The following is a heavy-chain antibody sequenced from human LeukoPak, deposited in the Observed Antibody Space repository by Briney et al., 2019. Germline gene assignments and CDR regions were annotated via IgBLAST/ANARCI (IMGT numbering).Heavy chain of an antibody. V-gene: IGHV3-23*01. CDR3: AKVHDYYDSSGYFFDY. D-gene: IGHD3-22*01. CDR2: ISGSGGST. J-gene: IGHJ4*02. CDR1: GFTFSSYW. Sequence: PGGSLRLSCAASGFTFSSYWMIWVRQAPGKGLEWVSAISGSGGSTYYADSVKGRFTISRDNSKNTLYLQMNSLRAEDTAVYYCAKVHDYYDSSGYFFDYWGQGTLVTVSS.